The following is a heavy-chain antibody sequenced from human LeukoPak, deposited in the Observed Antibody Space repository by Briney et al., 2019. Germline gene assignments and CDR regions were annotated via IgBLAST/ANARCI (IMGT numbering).Heavy chain of an antibody. CDR1: GFTFSSHA. V-gene: IGHV3-23*01. Sequence: SGGSLRLSCAASGFTFSSHAMSWVRQAPGQGLEWVSGISGGGGDTYHAGSVKGRFTISRDNSKNALYLQMNSLRADDTAVYYCAKGHLSILFPFDSWGQGTLVTVSS. CDR2: ISGGGGDT. D-gene: IGHD2-21*01. CDR3: AKGHLSILFPFDS. J-gene: IGHJ4*02.